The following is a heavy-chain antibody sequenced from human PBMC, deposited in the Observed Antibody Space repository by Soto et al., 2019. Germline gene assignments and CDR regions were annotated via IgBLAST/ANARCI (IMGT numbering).Heavy chain of an antibody. CDR1: GGSFSHYF. D-gene: IGHD6-13*01. CDR2: IRSSGYT. V-gene: IGHV4-34*01. J-gene: IGHJ5*02. Sequence: WETLSLTCGVYGGSFSHYFWTWVRQTPERGLEWIGEIRSSGYTDYSPSLKSRLTISIDTSKSQFSLELTSMTAADTAIYYCAGGIAAAWEVLAHWGQGALVTVSS. CDR3: AGGIAAAWEVLAH.